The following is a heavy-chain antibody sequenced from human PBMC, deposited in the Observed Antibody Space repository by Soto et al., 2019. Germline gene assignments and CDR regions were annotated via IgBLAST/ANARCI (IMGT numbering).Heavy chain of an antibody. CDR1: GCSFTNLC. Sequence: GQPLKISCNGSGCSFTNLCIGCMRQMHGKGLEWMGIIYPGDSDTRYSPSFQGQVTISADKSISTAYLQWSSLKASDTAMYYCARIPYGDYYYYYGMDVWGQGTTVTVSS. D-gene: IGHD4-17*01. CDR3: ARIPYGDYYYYYGMDV. V-gene: IGHV5-51*01. J-gene: IGHJ6*02. CDR2: IYPGDSDT.